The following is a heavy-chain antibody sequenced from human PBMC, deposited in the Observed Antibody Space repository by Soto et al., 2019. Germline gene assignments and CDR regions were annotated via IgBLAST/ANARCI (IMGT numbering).Heavy chain of an antibody. CDR1: GFTFSNAW. Sequence: PVGSLSLSCEASGFTFSNAWMKLARQAPEKGLEWVGRIKSKTDGGTTDYAAPVKGRFTISRDYSKNTLYLQMNSLKTEDTAMYYCTTLGHYYDSSPLDVWGQGTTVTVSS. CDR2: IKSKTDGGTT. D-gene: IGHD3-22*01. J-gene: IGHJ6*02. CDR3: TTLGHYYDSSPLDV. V-gene: IGHV3-15*07.